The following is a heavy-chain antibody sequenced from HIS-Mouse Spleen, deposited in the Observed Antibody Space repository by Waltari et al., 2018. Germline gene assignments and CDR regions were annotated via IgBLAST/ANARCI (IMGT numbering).Heavy chain of an antibody. CDR3: ARDPHCSSTSCYDY. Sequence: EVQLVESGGGLVQPGGSLRLSCAASGFTFSSYWMSWVRQAPGKGLEWVAKIKQDGSEKYYVDSVKGRFTISRDNAKNSLYLQMNSLRADDTAVYYCARDPHCSSTSCYDYWGQGTLVTVSS. CDR2: IKQDGSEK. D-gene: IGHD2-2*01. CDR1: GFTFSSYW. V-gene: IGHV3-7*01. J-gene: IGHJ4*02.